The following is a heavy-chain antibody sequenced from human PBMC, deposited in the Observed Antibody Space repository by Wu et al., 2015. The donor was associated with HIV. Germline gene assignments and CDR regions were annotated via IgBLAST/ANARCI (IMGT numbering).Heavy chain of an antibody. CDR2: MDPKSGSA. CDR3: ARVGVLLTSAQLLEYFQH. CDR1: GYRFTSFN. D-gene: IGHD5-24*01. J-gene: IGHJ1*01. Sequence: QVQLVRSGTVVQKPGTSVRVSCKISGYRFTSFNINWIRQVHGRGLEWMGWMDPKSGSAAFGRNFQGRVSMTRNNSISTAYMELSRVTSDDTAIYYCARVGVLLTSAQLLEYFQHWGQGTRVVVSS. V-gene: IGHV1-8*02.